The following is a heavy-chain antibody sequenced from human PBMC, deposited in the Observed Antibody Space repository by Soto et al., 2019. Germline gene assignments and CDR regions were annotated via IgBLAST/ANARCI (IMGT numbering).Heavy chain of an antibody. CDR3: AREPPREGYTVSEF. CDR1: EYY. V-gene: IGHV4-30-4*01. J-gene: IGHJ3*01. D-gene: IGHD6-13*01. CDR2: IYYSGST. Sequence: EYYGCLKSKPPGKGLEWIGYIYYSGSTYYNPSLKSRVTIPVDTSKNQFSLKLSSVTAADTAVYYCAREPPREGYTVSEFWGQGTMDIVSS.